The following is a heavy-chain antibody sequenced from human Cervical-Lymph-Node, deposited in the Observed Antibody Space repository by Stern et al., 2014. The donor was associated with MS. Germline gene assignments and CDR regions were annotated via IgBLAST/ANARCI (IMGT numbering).Heavy chain of an antibody. CDR3: ARELRGSPIDY. J-gene: IGHJ4*01. D-gene: IGHD3-10*01. Sequence: QEQLQQSGPGLVKPSQTLSLTCTVSGGSIRSSGYHWSWIRQRPGKGLEWIGNIYDSVSPYYNSSLKSRITISVDTSKNQFSLKLRSVTAADTAVYYCARELRGSPIDYWGQGTLVTVSS. CDR1: GGSIRSSGYH. V-gene: IGHV4-31*03. CDR2: IYDSVSP.